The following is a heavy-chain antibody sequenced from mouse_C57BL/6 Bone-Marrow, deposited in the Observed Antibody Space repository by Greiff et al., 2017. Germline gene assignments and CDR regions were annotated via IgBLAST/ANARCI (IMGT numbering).Heavy chain of an antibody. V-gene: IGHV1-85*01. CDR1: GYTFTSYD. J-gene: IGHJ4*01. CDR3: ARSFGSSPYYYAMDY. D-gene: IGHD1-1*01. CDR2: IYPRDGST. Sequence: QVQLQQSGPELVKPGASVKLSCKASGYTFTSYDINWVKQRPGQGLEWIGWIYPRDGSTKYNEKFKGKATLTVGTSSSTAYMELHSLTSEDSAVYFCARSFGSSPYYYAMDYWGQGTSVTVSS.